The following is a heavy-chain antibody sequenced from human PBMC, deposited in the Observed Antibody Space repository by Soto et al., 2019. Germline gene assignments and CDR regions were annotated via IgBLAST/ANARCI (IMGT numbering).Heavy chain of an antibody. J-gene: IGHJ6*02. D-gene: IGHD5-18*01. CDR1: GFTFSSYA. CDR2: ISGSGGST. CDR3: AKERGYNYGYDAMDV. V-gene: IGHV3-23*01. Sequence: EVQLLESGGGLVQPGGSLRLSCAASGFTFSSYAMSWVRQAPGKGLEWVSGISGSGGSTYYADSVKGRFTISRDNSKNTLYLQTTSLRAEETAVYYCAKERGYNYGYDAMDVWGQGTTVTVSS.